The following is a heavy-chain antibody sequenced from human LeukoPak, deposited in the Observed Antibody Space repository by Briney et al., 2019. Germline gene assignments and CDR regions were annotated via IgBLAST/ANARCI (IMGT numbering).Heavy chain of an antibody. CDR2: ISSSSSYI. CDR3: ARSSSGRSLSGGEY. J-gene: IGHJ4*02. CDR1: GFTFSSYS. Sequence: PGGSLRLSCAASGFTFSSYSMNWVRQAPGKGLEWVSSISSSSSYIYYADSVKGRFTISRDNAKNSLYLQMNSLRAEDTAAYYCARSSSGRSLSGGEYWGQGTLVTVSS. D-gene: IGHD2-15*01. V-gene: IGHV3-21*01.